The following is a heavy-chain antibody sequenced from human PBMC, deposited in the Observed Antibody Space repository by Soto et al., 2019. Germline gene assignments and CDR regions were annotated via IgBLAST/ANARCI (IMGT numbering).Heavy chain of an antibody. CDR3: ARDVATYSSSSGEAFDI. V-gene: IGHV3-30-3*01. J-gene: IGHJ3*02. D-gene: IGHD6-6*01. CDR2: ISYDGSNK. Sequence: QVQQVESGGGVVQPGRSLRLSCAASGFTFSSYAMHWVRQAPGKGLEWVAVISYDGSNKYYADSVKGRFTISRDNSKNTLYLQMNSRSAEDTAVYYCARDVATYSSSSGEAFDIWGQRTMVTVSS. CDR1: GFTFSSYA.